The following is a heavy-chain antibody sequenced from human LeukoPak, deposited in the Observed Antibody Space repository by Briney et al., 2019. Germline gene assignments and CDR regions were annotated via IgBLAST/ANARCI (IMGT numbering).Heavy chain of an antibody. Sequence: ASVKVSCKASGGTFISYAISWVRQAPGQGLEWMGGIIPIFGTANYAQKFQGRVTITADESTSTAYMELSSLRSEDTAVYYCARARSYYDSSGYYYNSNWFDPWGQGTLVTVSS. V-gene: IGHV1-69*13. D-gene: IGHD3-22*01. J-gene: IGHJ5*02. CDR2: IIPIFGTA. CDR1: GGTFISYA. CDR3: ARARSYYDSSGYYYNSNWFDP.